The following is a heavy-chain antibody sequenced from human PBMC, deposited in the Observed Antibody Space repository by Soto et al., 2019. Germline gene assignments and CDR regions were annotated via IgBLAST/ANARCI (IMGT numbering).Heavy chain of an antibody. CDR2: IHYNGNT. CDR3: ARGGNLGRCIQPLDS. V-gene: IGHV4-59*01. Sequence: QVQLQVSGPGLVKPSETLSLTCTVSGDSISSYSWSWIRQPPGKGLECIGNIHYNGNTKYSATLKSRVTMSVDTSEIDVSLKLISVTTADTAVYFCARGGNLGRCIQPLDSWGQGTLVTVSS. J-gene: IGHJ4*02. CDR1: GDSISSYS. D-gene: IGHD2-21*01.